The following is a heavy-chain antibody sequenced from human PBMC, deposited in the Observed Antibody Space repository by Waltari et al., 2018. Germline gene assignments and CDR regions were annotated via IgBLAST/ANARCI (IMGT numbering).Heavy chain of an antibody. Sequence: QVQLVQSGAEVKKPGASVKVSCKASGYTFTSYDINWVRQATGQGLEWMGWMNPNSGNTGYAQKFQGRVTITRNTSISTAYMELSSLRSEDTAVYYCARGGGVVVVAATQNYYYGMDVWGQGTTVTVSS. D-gene: IGHD2-15*01. CDR1: GYTFTSYD. CDR2: MNPNSGNT. CDR3: ARGGGVVVVAATQNYYYGMDV. V-gene: IGHV1-8*03. J-gene: IGHJ6*02.